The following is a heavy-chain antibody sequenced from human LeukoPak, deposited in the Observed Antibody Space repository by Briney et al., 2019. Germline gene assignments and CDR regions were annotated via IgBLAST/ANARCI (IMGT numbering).Heavy chain of an antibody. D-gene: IGHD3-16*01. CDR3: ARHRPGERRFDP. Sequence: SETLSLTCSVSYGSISSSSNYWGWIRQPPGKGLEWIGSVSYSGTTYYNPSLQSRVTISVDTSKNLFSLKFTSVTAADTAVYYCARHRPGERRFDPWGQGTLVTVSS. J-gene: IGHJ5*02. CDR1: YGSISSSSNY. CDR2: VSYSGTT. V-gene: IGHV4-39*01.